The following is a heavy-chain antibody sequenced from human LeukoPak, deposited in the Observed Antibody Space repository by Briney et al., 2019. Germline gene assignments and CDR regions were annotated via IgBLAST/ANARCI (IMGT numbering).Heavy chain of an antibody. CDR2: IYTSGST. J-gene: IGHJ3*02. V-gene: IGHV4-4*07. D-gene: IGHD6-19*01. Sequence: SETLSLTCTVSGGSISSYYWSWIRQPAGKGLEWIGRIYTSGSTNYNPSLKSRVTMSVDTSKNQFSLKLSSVTAADTAVYYCARDRSRGWYWWAFDIWGQGTMVTVSS. CDR1: GGSISSYY. CDR3: ARDRSRGWYWWAFDI.